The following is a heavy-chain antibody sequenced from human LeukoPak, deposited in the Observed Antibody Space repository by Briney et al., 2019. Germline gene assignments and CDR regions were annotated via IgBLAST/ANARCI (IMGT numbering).Heavy chain of an antibody. CDR1: GFNFSSYW. D-gene: IGHD3-10*01. J-gene: IGHJ4*02. CDR2: LKQDGSEK. V-gene: IGHV3-7*01. Sequence: GSLRLSCAASGFNFSSYWMSWVRPAPGKGVGWVANLKQDGSEKYYVDSVKGRFTISRDNAKNSLYLQMNSLRAEDTAVYYYARERFGEFRISYYFDYWGQGTLVTVSS. CDR3: ARERFGEFRISYYFDY.